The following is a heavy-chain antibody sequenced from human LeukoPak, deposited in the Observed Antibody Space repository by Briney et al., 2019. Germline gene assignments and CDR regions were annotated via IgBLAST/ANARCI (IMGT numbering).Heavy chain of an antibody. J-gene: IGHJ4*02. CDR1: GFTFSSYA. D-gene: IGHD4-17*01. CDR2: ISGSGGST. V-gene: IGHV3-23*01. Sequence: PGGSLRLSCAASGFTFSSYAMSWVRQAPGKGLEWVSAISGSGGSTNYADSVKGRFTISRDNSKNTLYLQMNSLRAEDTAVYYCADQTTVTAYFDYWGQGTLVTVSS. CDR3: ADQTTVTAYFDY.